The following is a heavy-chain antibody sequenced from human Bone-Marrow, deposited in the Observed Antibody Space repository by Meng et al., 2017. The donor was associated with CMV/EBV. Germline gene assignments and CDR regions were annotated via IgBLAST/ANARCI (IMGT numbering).Heavy chain of an antibody. CDR1: GGSISSSSYY. Sequence: GSLRLSCTVSGGSISSSSYYWGWIRQPPGKGLEWIGSIYYSGSTYYNPSLKSRVTISVDTSKNQFSLKLSSVTAAHTAVYYCARPVSYYRDPFDIWGQGTMVTVSS. V-gene: IGHV4-39*01. CDR2: IYYSGST. CDR3: ARPVSYYRDPFDI. J-gene: IGHJ3*02. D-gene: IGHD5/OR15-5a*01.